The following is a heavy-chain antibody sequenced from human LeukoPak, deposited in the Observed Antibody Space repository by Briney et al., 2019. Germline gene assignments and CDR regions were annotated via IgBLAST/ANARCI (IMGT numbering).Heavy chain of an antibody. V-gene: IGHV4-34*01. D-gene: IGHD2-2*01. J-gene: IGHJ4*02. Sequence: PSETLFLTCAVYGGSFSGYYWSWIRQPPGKGLEWIGEINHSGSTNYNPSLKSRVTISVDTSKNQFSLKLSSVTAADTAVYYCARGLPGYCSSTSCYRPGGIDYWGQGTLVTVSS. CDR2: INHSGST. CDR1: GGSFSGYY. CDR3: ARGLPGYCSSTSCYRPGGIDY.